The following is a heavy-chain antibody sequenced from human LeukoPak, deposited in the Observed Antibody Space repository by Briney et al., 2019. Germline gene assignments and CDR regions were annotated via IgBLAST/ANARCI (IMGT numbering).Heavy chain of an antibody. Sequence: GRSLRPSCAASGFTFSSYGMHWVRQAPGKGLEWVSAISGSGGSTYYADSVKGRFTISRDNSKNTLYLQMNSLRAEDTAVYYCAKEGSYSYGNEDYWGQGTLVTVSS. D-gene: IGHD5-18*01. V-gene: IGHV3-23*01. CDR2: ISGSGGST. CDR3: AKEGSYSYGNEDY. CDR1: GFTFSSYG. J-gene: IGHJ4*02.